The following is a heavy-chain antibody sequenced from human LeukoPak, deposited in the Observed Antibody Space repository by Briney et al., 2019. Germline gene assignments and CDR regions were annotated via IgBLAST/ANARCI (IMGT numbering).Heavy chain of an antibody. CDR2: ISKSRDYI. Sequence: GRSLRLSCAASGFTVRSNYMSWVRQAPGEGLEEGSSISKSRDYIHYADSVKRRFAISRDNAKHSLYLQMKRLRAEDTAVYHCGRLGATDSSLYMDVWGKGTMVTASS. D-gene: IGHD1-26*01. CDR3: GRLGATDSSLYMDV. V-gene: IGHV3-21*01. CDR1: GFTVRSNY. J-gene: IGHJ6*03.